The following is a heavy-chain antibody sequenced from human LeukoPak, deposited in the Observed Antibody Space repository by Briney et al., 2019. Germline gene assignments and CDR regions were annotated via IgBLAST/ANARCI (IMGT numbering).Heavy chain of an antibody. V-gene: IGHV3-48*03. CDR1: GFTFSSYE. Sequence: SGGSLRLSCAASGFTFSSYEMNWVRQAPGKGLEWLSYISVSSGSTKNYADSVQGRFTVSRDNAKNSLYLQMNSLRAEDTAVYYCARNGIEANGYFDYWGQGTLVTVSS. CDR3: ARNGIEANGYFDY. D-gene: IGHD6-13*01. CDR2: ISVSSGSTK. J-gene: IGHJ4*02.